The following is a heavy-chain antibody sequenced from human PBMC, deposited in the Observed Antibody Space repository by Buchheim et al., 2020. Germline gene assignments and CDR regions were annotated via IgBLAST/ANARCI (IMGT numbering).Heavy chain of an antibody. Sequence: QVQLQQWGAGLLKPSETLSLTCAVYGGSFSGYYWSWIRQPPGKGLEWIGEINHSGSTNYNPSLKSRVTISVDTSKNQFSLRLSSVTAADTAVYYCARGRSIAARRFFDYWGQGTL. CDR2: INHSGST. V-gene: IGHV4-34*01. CDR3: ARGRSIAARRFFDY. D-gene: IGHD6-6*01. CDR1: GGSFSGYY. J-gene: IGHJ4*02.